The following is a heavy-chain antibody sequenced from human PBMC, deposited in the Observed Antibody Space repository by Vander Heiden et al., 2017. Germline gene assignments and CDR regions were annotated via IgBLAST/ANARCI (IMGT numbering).Heavy chain of an antibody. CDR2: IYYSGST. D-gene: IGHD2-2*01. Sequence: QVQLQESGPGLVQPSQTLSLTSPVSGGSISSGDYYWSWIRQPPGKGLEWIGYIYYSGSTYYNPSLKSRVTISVDTSKNQFSLKLSSVTAADTAVYYCACSTSYYYGMDVWGQGTTVTVSS. CDR3: ACSTSYYYGMDV. J-gene: IGHJ6*02. CDR1: GGSISSGDYY. V-gene: IGHV4-30-4*01.